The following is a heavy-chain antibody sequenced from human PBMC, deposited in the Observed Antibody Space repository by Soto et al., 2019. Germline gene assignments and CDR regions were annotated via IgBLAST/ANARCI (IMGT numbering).Heavy chain of an antibody. CDR3: ARSQRGRTAFTFDY. D-gene: IGHD3-16*01. CDR1: GDSVSNDNYY. V-gene: IGHV4-61*01. Sequence: SETLSLTCAVSGDSVSNDNYYWSWIRQPPGKGLEWIGYIYYSGTTNYNSYLKSRLSLSVDMSKNQCSLKLASVTAADTAVYFCARSQRGRTAFTFDYWGQGALVTVSS. J-gene: IGHJ4*02. CDR2: IYYSGTT.